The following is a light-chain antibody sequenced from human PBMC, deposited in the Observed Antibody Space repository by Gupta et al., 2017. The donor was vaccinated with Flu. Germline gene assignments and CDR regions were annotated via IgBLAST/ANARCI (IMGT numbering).Light chain of an antibody. Sequence: QSALTQPPSASGSPGQSVTISCAGTISDIGGYNLVSWYQQFPGKVPKLMIYEVYKRPSGVPDRFSGSKSGNTASLTVSGLQAEDEADYYCSAYAGANNVYVFGTGTKVTVL. V-gene: IGLV2-8*01. CDR1: ISDIGGYNL. CDR3: SAYAGANNVYV. J-gene: IGLJ1*01. CDR2: EVY.